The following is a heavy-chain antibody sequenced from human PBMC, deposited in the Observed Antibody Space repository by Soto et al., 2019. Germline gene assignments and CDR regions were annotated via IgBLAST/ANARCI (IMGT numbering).Heavy chain of an antibody. CDR2: ISGYNGNT. J-gene: IGHJ4*02. CDR1: GYTFTSSG. Sequence: ASVKVSCKASGYTFTSSGISWVRQAPGQGLEWMGWISGYNGNTNHAQKFQGRVTITRDTSASTAYMELSSLRSEDTAVYYCARGVAPYYFDYWGQETLVTVSS. D-gene: IGHD2-15*01. CDR3: ARGVAPYYFDY. V-gene: IGHV1-18*01.